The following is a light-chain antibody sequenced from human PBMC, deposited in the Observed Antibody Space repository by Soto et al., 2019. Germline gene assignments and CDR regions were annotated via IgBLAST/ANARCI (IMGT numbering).Light chain of an antibody. J-gene: IGKJ5*01. CDR1: QDISNY. CDR2: DAS. V-gene: IGKV1-33*01. CDR3: QQYDNLPIT. Sequence: DIQMTQSPCSLSASVGDRVTITCQSSQDISNYLNWYQQKPGKAPKLLIYDASNLETGVPSRFSGSGSGTDFTFTISSLQPEDIATYYCQQYDNLPITFGQGTRLEIK.